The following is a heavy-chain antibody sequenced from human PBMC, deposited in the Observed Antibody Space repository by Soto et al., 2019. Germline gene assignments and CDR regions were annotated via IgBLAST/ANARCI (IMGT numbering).Heavy chain of an antibody. CDR2: IYHSGST. D-gene: IGHD1-26*01. CDR1: GGSISRYY. V-gene: IGHV4-59*12. J-gene: IGHJ6*02. CDR3: ARVSGSYYYGMDV. Sequence: SETLSLTCTVSGGSISRYYWSWIRQPPGRGLEWIGEIYHSGSTNYNPSLKSRVTISVDKSKNQFSLKLSSATAADTAVYYCARVSGSYYYGMDVWGQGTTVTVSS.